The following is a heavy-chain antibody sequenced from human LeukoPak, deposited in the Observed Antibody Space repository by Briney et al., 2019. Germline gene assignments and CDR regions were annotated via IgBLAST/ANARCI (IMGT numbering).Heavy chain of an antibody. V-gene: IGHV4-34*01. Sequence: SETLSLTCAVYGGSFIGYYWSWIRQPPGRGLEWIGEINHFGSTNYNPSLKSRVTISIDTSKNQFSLKLSSVTAADTAVYYCARENHNWNYNNWFDPWGQGTLVTVSS. J-gene: IGHJ5*02. CDR1: GGSFIGYY. CDR2: INHFGST. CDR3: ARENHNWNYNNWFDP. D-gene: IGHD1-7*01.